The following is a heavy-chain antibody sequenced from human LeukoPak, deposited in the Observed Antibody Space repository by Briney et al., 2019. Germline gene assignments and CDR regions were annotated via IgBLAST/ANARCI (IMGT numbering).Heavy chain of an antibody. D-gene: IGHD5-24*01. CDR1: GFTVSSNY. V-gene: IGHV3-66*01. Sequence: GGSLRLSCAASGFTVSSNYMSWVRQAPGKGLEWVSLIYSGGSTYYADSVKGRFTISRDNSKNTLYLQMNSLRAEDTAVYYCASRDKGYYYGMDVWGQGTTVNVSS. J-gene: IGHJ6*02. CDR3: ASRDKGYYYGMDV. CDR2: IYSGGST.